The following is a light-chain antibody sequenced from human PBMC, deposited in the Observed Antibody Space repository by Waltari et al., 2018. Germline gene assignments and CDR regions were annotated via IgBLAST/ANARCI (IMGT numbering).Light chain of an antibody. Sequence: DIQMTQSPSSLSASVGDRVAIACRASQTMTKNLNWHQQKPGKAHKLLIYDASSLQSGVPSRFSGSGSGTHFTLTISSLQPEDFATYYCQQSYTTPWTFGQGTTVEIK. V-gene: IGKV1-39*01. CDR3: QQSYTTPWT. CDR2: DAS. CDR1: QTMTKN. J-gene: IGKJ1*01.